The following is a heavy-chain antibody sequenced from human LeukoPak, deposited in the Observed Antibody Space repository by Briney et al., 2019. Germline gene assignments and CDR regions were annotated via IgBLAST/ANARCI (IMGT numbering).Heavy chain of an antibody. CDR1: GYTFTDYY. CDR3: ARGRERGCSSTSCSYYYFYMDV. Sequence: GASVKVSCKASGYTFTDYYIHWVRQAPGQGLEWMGWIDPNSGDTDSAQKFQGRVTMTRDTSIRTAYMELSRLTSDDTAVYYCARGRERGCSSTSCSYYYFYMDVWGKGTTATVSS. CDR2: IDPNSGDT. V-gene: IGHV1-2*02. D-gene: IGHD2-2*01. J-gene: IGHJ6*03.